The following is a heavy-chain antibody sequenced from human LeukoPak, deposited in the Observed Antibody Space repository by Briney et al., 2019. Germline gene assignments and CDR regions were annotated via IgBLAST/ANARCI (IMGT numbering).Heavy chain of an antibody. V-gene: IGHV1-18*04. CDR1: GYTFTSYG. CDR3: ARDQRCDILTGYPYYYYYYGMDV. D-gene: IGHD3-9*01. CDR2: ISAYNGNT. Sequence: ASVKVSCKASGYTFTSYGISWVRQAPGQGLEWMGWISAYNGNTNYAQKLQGRVTMTTDTSTSTAYMELRSLRSDDTAVYYCARDQRCDILTGYPYYYYYYGMDVWGKGTTVTVSS. J-gene: IGHJ6*04.